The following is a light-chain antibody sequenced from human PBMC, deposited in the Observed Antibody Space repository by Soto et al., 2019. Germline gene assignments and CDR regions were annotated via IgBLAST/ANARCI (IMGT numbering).Light chain of an antibody. V-gene: IGKV3-15*01. J-gene: IGKJ1*01. Sequence: EIVMTQSPANLSVSPGERATLSCRASQSVNSNLAWYQQKPGQAPRLLIYGASTRATGIPGRFSGGGSGREFTLTISSLQSEDFAVYYCENYNNWHPSTFGQGTKVEIK. CDR2: GAS. CDR1: QSVNSN. CDR3: ENYNNWHPST.